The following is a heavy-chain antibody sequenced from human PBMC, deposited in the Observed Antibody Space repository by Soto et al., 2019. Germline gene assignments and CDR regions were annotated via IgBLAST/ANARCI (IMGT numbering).Heavy chain of an antibody. CDR1: GYTSTSCD. D-gene: IGHD5-18*01. CDR3: ARDPGYSYGYN. Sequence: ASVKASSNTSGYTSTSCDMHLLRRAPGQRLEWMGGINAGNANTTYSPNFPGRVTITRDTSASTAYMELSSLRSEDTAVYYCARDPGYSYGYNWGQGTLVTVS. J-gene: IGHJ4*02. V-gene: IGHV1-3*01. CDR2: INAGNANT.